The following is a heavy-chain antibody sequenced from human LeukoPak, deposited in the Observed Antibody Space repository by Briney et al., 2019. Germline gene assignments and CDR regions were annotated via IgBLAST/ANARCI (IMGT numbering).Heavy chain of an antibody. CDR3: ARGRLSVPGDY. CDR1: AFIFSSYW. CDR2: INSDGTST. J-gene: IGHJ4*02. D-gene: IGHD2-8*01. Sequence: GGSLRLSCAASAFIFSSYWMYWVRQAPGKGLVWVSRINSDGTSTTYADSVKGRFTISRDNAKNTLYLQMNSLRAEDTALYYCARGRLSVPGDYWGQGTLVTVSS. V-gene: IGHV3-74*01.